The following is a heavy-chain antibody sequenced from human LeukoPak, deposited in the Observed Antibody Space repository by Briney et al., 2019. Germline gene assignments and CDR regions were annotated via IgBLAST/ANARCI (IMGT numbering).Heavy chain of an antibody. J-gene: IGHJ4*02. CDR3: AKDIGIAAAGTFLPYYFDY. D-gene: IGHD6-13*01. CDR2: ISWNSGSI. V-gene: IGHV3-9*01. CDR1: GFTFDDYA. Sequence: GRSLRLSCAASGFTFDDYAMHWVRQAPGKGLEWVSGISWNSGSIGYADSVKGRFTISRDNAKNSLYLQMNSLRAEDTALYYCAKDIGIAAAGTFLPYYFDYWGQGTLVTVSS.